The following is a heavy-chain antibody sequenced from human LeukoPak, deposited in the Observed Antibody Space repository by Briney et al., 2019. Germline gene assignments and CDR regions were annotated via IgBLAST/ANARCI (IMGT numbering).Heavy chain of an antibody. Sequence: PGGSLRLSCVGSGFTFSVAWISWVRQAPGKGLEWVGRIKSKIDGGTIDYAAPVKGRFTISRDDSRNTLYLQMNSLKTEDTAVYYCTTRRQDGCWGQGTLVTVS. J-gene: IGHJ4*02. CDR1: GFTFSVAW. CDR3: TTRRQDGC. CDR2: IKSKIDGGTI. D-gene: IGHD6-25*01. V-gene: IGHV3-15*01.